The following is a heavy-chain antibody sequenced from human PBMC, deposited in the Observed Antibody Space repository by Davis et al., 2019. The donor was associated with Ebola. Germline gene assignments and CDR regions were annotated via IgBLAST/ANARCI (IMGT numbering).Heavy chain of an antibody. CDR1: GYTFTGYY. Sequence: ASVKVSCKASGYTFTGYYMHWVRQAPGQGLEWMGWINPNSGGTNYAQKFQGRVTMTRDTSISTAYMELSRLRSDDTAVYYCARDFCCSSTSCCKDNPYAFDIWGQGTTVTVSS. J-gene: IGHJ3*02. D-gene: IGHD2-2*01. CDR3: ARDFCCSSTSCCKDNPYAFDI. V-gene: IGHV1-2*02. CDR2: INPNSGGT.